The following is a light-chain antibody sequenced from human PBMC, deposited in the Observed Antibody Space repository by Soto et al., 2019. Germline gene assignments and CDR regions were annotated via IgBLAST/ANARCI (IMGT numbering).Light chain of an antibody. CDR3: QQYNDWPLT. CDR2: GAS. CDR1: QNLYNN. J-gene: IGKJ4*01. V-gene: IGKV3-15*01. Sequence: EIVMTQSPATLSVSPGERATLSCRASQNLYNNLAWYQQKLGQAPRLLIYGASARATDIPARFSGSGSGTEFTLTISGLQSEDFAIYYCQQYNDWPLTFGGGTKVEIK.